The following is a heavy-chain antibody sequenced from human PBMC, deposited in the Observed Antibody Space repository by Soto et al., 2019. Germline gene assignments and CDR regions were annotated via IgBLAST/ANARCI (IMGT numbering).Heavy chain of an antibody. CDR3: ARAVVSAYREYDSDWSAP. CDR2: ISYSGRDI. V-gene: IGHV3-48*03. J-gene: IGHJ5*02. D-gene: IGHD3-16*01. Sequence: GGSLRLSCVASGFPFATSDMDWVRQPPGKGLEWISQISYSGRDIRYAGSVKGRFTISRDNVNNSLHLHMTSLRVEDTGLYYCARAVVSAYREYDSDWSAPWGQGTPVTVSS. CDR1: GFPFATSD.